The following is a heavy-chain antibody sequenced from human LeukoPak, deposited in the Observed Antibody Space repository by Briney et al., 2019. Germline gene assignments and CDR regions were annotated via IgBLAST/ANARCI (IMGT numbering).Heavy chain of an antibody. Sequence: PGGSLRLSCAASGFTFSSYGMHWVRQAPGKGLEWVAVIWCDGSNKYYADSVKGRFTISRDNSKNTLYLQMNSLRAEDTAVYYCAMMGIAVAGDAFDIWGQGTMVTVSS. V-gene: IGHV3-33*01. CDR3: AMMGIAVAGDAFDI. CDR1: GFTFSSYG. D-gene: IGHD6-19*01. J-gene: IGHJ3*02. CDR2: IWCDGSNK.